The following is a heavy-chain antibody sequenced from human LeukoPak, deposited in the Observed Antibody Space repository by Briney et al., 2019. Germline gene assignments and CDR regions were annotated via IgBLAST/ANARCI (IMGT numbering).Heavy chain of an antibody. J-gene: IGHJ4*02. CDR2: IFYSGST. CDR1: GDSISSGSYY. V-gene: IGHV4-39*01. Sequence: PSETLSLTCTVPGDSISSGSYYWGWIRQPPGKGLEWIGTIFYSGSTYYSPSLKSRVTISVDTSRNRFSLNLNSVTAADTAVYYCARLSRGGYYFDYWGQGTLVTVSS. D-gene: IGHD3-10*01. CDR3: ARLSRGGYYFDY.